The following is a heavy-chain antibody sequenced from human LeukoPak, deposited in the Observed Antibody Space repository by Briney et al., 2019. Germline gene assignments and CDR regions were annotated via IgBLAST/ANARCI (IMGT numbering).Heavy chain of an antibody. CDR2: IRFDGSNK. J-gene: IGHJ4*02. CDR1: GFTFSSYD. Sequence: GGSLRLSCAASGFTFSSYDMYWVRQAPGKGLEWVAFIRFDGSNKYYADSVKGRFTISRDNSKNTLYLQMNSLRAEDTAVYYCAKDQGYSYGHSLDYWGQGTLVTVSS. CDR3: AKDQGYSYGHSLDY. V-gene: IGHV3-30*02. D-gene: IGHD5-18*01.